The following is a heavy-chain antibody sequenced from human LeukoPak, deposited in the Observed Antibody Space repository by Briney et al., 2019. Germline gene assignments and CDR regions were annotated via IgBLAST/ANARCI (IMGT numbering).Heavy chain of an antibody. J-gene: IGHJ4*02. V-gene: IGHV4-34*01. CDR3: ARMTTGHDY. CDR1: GTSFSSYY. D-gene: IGHD4-17*01. Sequence: SETLSLTCAVSGTSFSSYYWSWVRQSPDKGLEGIGKINHSGYTNNNPSLKSRVTMSIDTSNNRFSLSLSSVTAADTAVYFWARMTTGHDYWGQGILVTVSS. CDR2: INHSGYT.